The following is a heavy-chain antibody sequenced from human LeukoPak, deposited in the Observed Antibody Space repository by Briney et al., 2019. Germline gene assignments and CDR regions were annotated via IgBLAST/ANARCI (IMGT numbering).Heavy chain of an antibody. CDR2: ITGNSGDT. Sequence: PGGSLRLSCAASGFTSGFTFSIYAMSWVRQTPGKWLEWVSVITGNSGDTYYADSVKGRFTISRDNSKNTLYLQMNSLRAEDTAVYYCAKGQTSESRFDYWGQGTLVTVSS. CDR3: AKGQTSESRFDY. V-gene: IGHV3-23*01. CDR1: GFTFSIYA. J-gene: IGHJ4*02.